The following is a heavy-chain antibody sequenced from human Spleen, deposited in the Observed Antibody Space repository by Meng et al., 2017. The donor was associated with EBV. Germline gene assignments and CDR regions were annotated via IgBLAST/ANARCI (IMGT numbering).Heavy chain of an antibody. CDR1: GASISSAYW. CDR3: ARSGSSPSPIDY. J-gene: IGHJ4*02. Sequence: GPGLVQVVRPLSSTSFFSGASISSAYWWSCVRQSPGLGLEWIGNIFDSGSTNYNPSIKRRASISLSRSKSQSVLKLTSMTAADTAVYYCARSGSSPSPIDYWGQGTLVTVSS. V-gene: IGHV4-4*02. CDR2: IFDSGST. D-gene: IGHD6-13*01.